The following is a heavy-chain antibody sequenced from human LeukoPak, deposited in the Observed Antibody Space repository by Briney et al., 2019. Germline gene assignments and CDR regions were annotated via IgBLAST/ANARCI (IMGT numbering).Heavy chain of an antibody. CDR1: GFTFSSYG. CDR3: ARWGTIAQMPFDY. CDR2: IWYDGSNK. V-gene: IGHV3-33*01. J-gene: IGHJ4*02. D-gene: IGHD1-1*01. Sequence: PGGSLRLSCATSGFTFSSYGMHWVRQAPSKGLEWVAFIWYDGSNKYYADSVKGRFTISRDNSKNTLYLQMNSLRDDDTAVYYCARWGTIAQMPFDYWGQGTLVTVSS.